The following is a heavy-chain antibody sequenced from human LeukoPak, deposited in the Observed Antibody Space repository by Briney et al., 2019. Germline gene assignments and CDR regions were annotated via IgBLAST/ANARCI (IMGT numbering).Heavy chain of an antibody. CDR3: ARVNVWFGEWAFDP. V-gene: IGHV3-7*01. D-gene: IGHD3-10*01. J-gene: IGHJ5*02. Sequence: GGSLRLSCAASGFTFSNYWMSWVRQAPGKGLEWVANIKDDGSESYYVDSVKGRFTISRDNAKNSLYLQMTSLRDEDTAVYYCARVNVWFGEWAFDPWGQGTLVTVSS. CDR2: IKDDGSES. CDR1: GFTFSNYW.